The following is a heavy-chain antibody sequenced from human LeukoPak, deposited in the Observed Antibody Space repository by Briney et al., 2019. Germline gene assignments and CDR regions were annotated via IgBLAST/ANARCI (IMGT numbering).Heavy chain of an antibody. V-gene: IGHV1-69*13. D-gene: IGHD6-19*01. Sequence: SVKVSCKASGGTFSSYAISWVRQAPGQGLEWMGGIIPIFGTANYAQKFQGRVTITADESTSTAYMELSSLRSEDTAVYYCARAVAGWGPYYYGMDVWGQGTTVTVSS. CDR3: ARAVAGWGPYYYGMDV. J-gene: IGHJ6*02. CDR1: GGTFSSYA. CDR2: IIPIFGTA.